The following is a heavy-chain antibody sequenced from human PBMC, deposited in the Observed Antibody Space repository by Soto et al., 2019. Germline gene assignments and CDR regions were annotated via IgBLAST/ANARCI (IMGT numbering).Heavy chain of an antibody. CDR1: GYIFSSFY. D-gene: IGHD3-3*02. J-gene: IGHJ3*01. V-gene: IGHV1-18*01. Sequence: ASVKVSCKASGYIFSSFYINWVRQAPGQGLEWMGWTSGYSGNSKYAQKFQGRVTMTTDTSTNTGYMEMRSLTSDDTAVYYCARDIFGHVDAFDLWGQGXMVTV. CDR2: TSGYSGNS. CDR3: ARDIFGHVDAFDL.